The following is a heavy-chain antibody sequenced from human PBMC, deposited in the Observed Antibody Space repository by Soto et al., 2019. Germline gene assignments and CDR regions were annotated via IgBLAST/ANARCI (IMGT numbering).Heavy chain of an antibody. J-gene: IGHJ4*02. CDR2: ISHDGMKK. V-gene: IGHV3-30*03. CDR3: ARDYHHRYDSGNFLGYV. CDR1: GFTFSSYH. D-gene: IGHD3-10*01. Sequence: XGSLRLTCAASGFTFSSYHMHWVRQAPGKGLVWAAVISHDGMKKKYAEFVKGRFTISRDNSENTLYLQMDSLRPEDTAVYFCARDYHHRYDSGNFLGYVWGQGTLVTVSS.